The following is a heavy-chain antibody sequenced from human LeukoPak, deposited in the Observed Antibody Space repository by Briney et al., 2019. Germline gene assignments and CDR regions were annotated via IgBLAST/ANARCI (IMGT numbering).Heavy chain of an antibody. Sequence: ASVKVSCKTSGYMFTGYYMHWVRQAHGQGLEWMGWINPKSGATNYAQKFQGRVTMTRDTSITTAYMELYRLTSDDTAVFYCAATTQGTGGDFDYWGQGTLVTVSA. J-gene: IGHJ4*02. V-gene: IGHV1-2*02. D-gene: IGHD7-27*01. CDR2: INPKSGAT. CDR3: AATTQGTGGDFDY. CDR1: GYMFTGYY.